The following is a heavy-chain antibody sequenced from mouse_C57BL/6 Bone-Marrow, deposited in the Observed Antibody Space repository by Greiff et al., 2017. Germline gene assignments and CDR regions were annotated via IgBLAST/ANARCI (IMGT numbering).Heavy chain of an antibody. V-gene: IGHV2-2*01. CDR3: ARGRTIVIDWYFDV. CDR2: IWSGGST. D-gene: IGHD2-5*01. CDR1: GFSLTSYG. J-gene: IGHJ1*03. Sequence: VQGVESGPGLVQPSQSLSITCTVSGFSLTSYGVHWVRQSPGKGLEWLGVIWSGGSTDYNAAFISRLSISKDNSKSQVFFKMNSLQADDTAIYYCARGRTIVIDWYFDVWGTGTTVTVSS.